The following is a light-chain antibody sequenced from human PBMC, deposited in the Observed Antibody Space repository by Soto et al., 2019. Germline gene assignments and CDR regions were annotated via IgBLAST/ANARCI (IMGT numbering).Light chain of an antibody. CDR3: QQYNTWPPIP. CDR1: HSVNSH. J-gene: IGKJ5*01. V-gene: IGKV3-15*01. CDR2: GAS. Sequence: MMMTQSPATLSVSPGERVTLSCRTSHSVNSHVAWYQQKPGQAPRLLLYGASTRATGLPARFSGSGSGTDFTLTISSLQSEDFAVYYCQQYNTWPPIPFGQVTRLEI.